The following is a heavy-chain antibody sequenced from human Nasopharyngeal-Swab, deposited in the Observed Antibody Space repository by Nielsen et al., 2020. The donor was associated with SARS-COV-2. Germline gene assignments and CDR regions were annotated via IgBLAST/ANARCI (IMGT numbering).Heavy chain of an antibody. D-gene: IGHD2-2*01. CDR1: GFTLRSYD. V-gene: IGHV3-13*01. CDR3: AREQLCIRGTRCLDAFDI. CDR2: IASSGAT. Sequence: GGSLRPSCAAPGFTLRSYDVPWARQTTGEGLEWVSVIASSGATSYLDSVKGRFTVSRDNVKNSVYLQMNSLRAGDTAVYYCAREQLCIRGTRCLDAFDIWGQGTMVTVSS. J-gene: IGHJ3*02.